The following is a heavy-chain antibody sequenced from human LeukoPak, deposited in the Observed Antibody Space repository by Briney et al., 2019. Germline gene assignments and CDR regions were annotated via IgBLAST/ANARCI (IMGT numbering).Heavy chain of an antibody. CDR3: ARDTYYYDSSGYYYFDY. CDR2: IYTSGST. CDR1: GGSFSGYY. Sequence: NASETLSLTCAVYGGSFSGYYWSWIRQPAGKGLEWIGRIYTSGSTNYNPSLKSRVTMSVDTSKNQFSLKLSSVTAADTAVYYCARDTYYYDSSGYYYFDYWGQGTLVTVSS. V-gene: IGHV4-4*07. J-gene: IGHJ4*02. D-gene: IGHD3-22*01.